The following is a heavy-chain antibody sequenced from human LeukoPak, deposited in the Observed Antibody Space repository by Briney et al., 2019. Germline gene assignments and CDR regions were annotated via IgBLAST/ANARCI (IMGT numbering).Heavy chain of an antibody. CDR2: ISTVSTYT. J-gene: IGHJ6*03. CDR3: ARDGSGFYYYYYMDV. D-gene: IGHD6-25*01. V-gene: IGHV3-21*03. Sequence: GGSLRLSCAASGFTFTDYSMTWVRQAPGKGLEWVASISTVSTYTFYSDSVKGRFIISRDNRKDTLYLQMISLSAEDTAINYCARDGSGFYYYYYMDVWGRGTTVTVSS. CDR1: GFTFTDYS.